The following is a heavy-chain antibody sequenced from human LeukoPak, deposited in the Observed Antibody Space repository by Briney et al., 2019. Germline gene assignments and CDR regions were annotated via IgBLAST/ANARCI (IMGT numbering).Heavy chain of an antibody. D-gene: IGHD3-22*01. Sequence: GASVKVSCKASRYTFTGYYMHWVRQAPGQGLEWMGRINPNSGGTNYAQKFQGRVTMTRDTSISTAYMELSRLRSDDTAVYYCARDLHPITPWLVGGATIDYWGQGTLVTVSS. CDR2: INPNSGGT. CDR3: ARDLHPITPWLVGGATIDY. J-gene: IGHJ4*02. CDR1: RYTFTGYY. V-gene: IGHV1-2*06.